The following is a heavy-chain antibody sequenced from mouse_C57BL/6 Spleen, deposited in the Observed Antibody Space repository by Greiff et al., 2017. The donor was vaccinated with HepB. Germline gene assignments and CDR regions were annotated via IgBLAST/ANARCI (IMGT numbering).Heavy chain of an antibody. J-gene: IGHJ2*01. CDR1: GYTFTSYW. Sequence: QVQLQQPGAELVRPGSSVKLSCKASGYTFTSYWMHWVKQRPIQGLEWIGNIDPSDSETHYNQKFKDKATLTVDKASSTAYMQLSSLTSEDSAVYYCASGGTMVTTVDYWGQGTTLTVSS. CDR3: ASGGTMVTTVDY. CDR2: IDPSDSET. D-gene: IGHD2-2*01. V-gene: IGHV1-52*01.